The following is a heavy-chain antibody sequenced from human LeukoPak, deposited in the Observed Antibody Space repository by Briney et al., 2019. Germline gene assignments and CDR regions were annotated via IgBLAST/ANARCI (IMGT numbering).Heavy chain of an antibody. D-gene: IGHD6-6*01. CDR3: AREGQYSSSSPYDY. CDR2: IYTSGST. V-gene: IGHV4-61*02. Sequence: PSQTLSLTCTVSGGSTSSGSYYWSWIRQPAGKGLEWIGRIYTSGSTNYNPSLKSRVTISVDTSKNQFSLKLSSVTAADTAVYYCAREGQYSSSSPYDYWGQGTLVTVSS. J-gene: IGHJ4*02. CDR1: GGSTSSGSYY.